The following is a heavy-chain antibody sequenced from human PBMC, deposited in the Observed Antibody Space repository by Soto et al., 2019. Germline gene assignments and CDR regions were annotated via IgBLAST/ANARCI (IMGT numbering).Heavy chain of an antibody. CDR2: ISYYGSIT. Sequence: GGSRRLSWSAARCTFSSYGMHWVRQAPSKGLEREAVISYYGSITYYADYVNVRLNIFLDNSKNTLYLQMNRLRAEDTAVYYCARGPLFRYFDGLSHSPHDEHFKHWGQGTLVSVS. V-gene: IGHV3-30*03. CDR1: RCTFSSYG. CDR3: ARGPLFRYFDGLSHSPHDEHFKH. D-gene: IGHD3-9*01. J-gene: IGHJ1*01.